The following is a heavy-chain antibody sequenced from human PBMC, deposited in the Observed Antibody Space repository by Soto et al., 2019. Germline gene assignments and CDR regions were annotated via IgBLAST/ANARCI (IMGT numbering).Heavy chain of an antibody. J-gene: IGHJ3*02. CDR3: ARDFDIAMSGNAFDI. CDR1: GGTFSRHT. D-gene: IGHD6-19*01. Sequence: QVQLVQSGAEVKKPGSSVKVSCKASGGTFSRHTLSWVRQAPGQGLAWMGRINPTLGTANYAQKFQGRVTFTADLFTSTAFMDLSSLRSDDTAVYYCARDFDIAMSGNAFDIWGQGTMVTVSS. CDR2: INPTLGTA. V-gene: IGHV1-69*08.